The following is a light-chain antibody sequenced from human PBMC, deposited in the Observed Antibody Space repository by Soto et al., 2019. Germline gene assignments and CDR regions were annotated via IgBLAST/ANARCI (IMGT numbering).Light chain of an antibody. V-gene: IGKV3-15*01. Sequence: EIVMTQSPDTLSVSPGERATLSCRASQSVSPNLAWYQQKPGQAPRLLIYGASTSATGIPARFSGSGSGTAFTRTISRLQSADFAGYHCQQYNNWPYTLGQGTKLEIK. CDR3: QQYNNWPYT. CDR1: QSVSPN. CDR2: GAS. J-gene: IGKJ2*01.